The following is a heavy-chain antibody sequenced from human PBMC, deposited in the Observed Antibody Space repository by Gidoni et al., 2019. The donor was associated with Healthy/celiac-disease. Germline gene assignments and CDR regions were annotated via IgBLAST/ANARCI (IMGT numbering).Heavy chain of an antibody. D-gene: IGHD3-10*01. CDR2: IKSKTEGGTT. J-gene: IGHJ3*02. V-gene: IGHV3-15*01. CDR3: TTGRPLLWFGEGAFDI. Sequence: EVQLVESGGGLVKPGGSLRLSCAASGFTFSNAWMSWVRQAPGKGLEWVGRIKSKTEGGTTDYAAPVKGRFTISRDESKNTLYLQMNSLKTEDTAVYYCTTGRPLLWFGEGAFDIWGQGTMVTVSS. CDR1: GFTFSNAW.